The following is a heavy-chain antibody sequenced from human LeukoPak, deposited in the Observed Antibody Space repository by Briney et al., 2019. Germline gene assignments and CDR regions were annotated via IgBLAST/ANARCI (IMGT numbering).Heavy chain of an antibody. CDR1: GYTFTSYG. D-gene: IGHD1-26*01. CDR3: ARVLAAEWELPGSLLDY. Sequence: ASVKVSCKASGYTFTSYGISWVRQAPGQGLEWMGWISAYNGNTNYAQKLQGRVTMTTDTSTSTAYMELRSLRSDDTAVYYCARVLAAEWELPGSLLDYWGQGTLVTVSS. J-gene: IGHJ4*02. V-gene: IGHV1-18*01. CDR2: ISAYNGNT.